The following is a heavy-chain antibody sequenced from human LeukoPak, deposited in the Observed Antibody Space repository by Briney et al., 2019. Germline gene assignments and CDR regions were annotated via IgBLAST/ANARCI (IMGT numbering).Heavy chain of an antibody. CDR3: ARAYYYDSSGNFDY. Sequence: PSETLSLTCTVSGGSISSSSYYWGWIRQPPGKGLEWIGSIYYSGSTYYNPSLKSRVTISVDTSENQFSLKLSSVTAADTAVYYCARAYYYDSSGNFDYWGQGTLVTVSS. D-gene: IGHD3-22*01. V-gene: IGHV4-39*01. CDR2: IYYSGST. J-gene: IGHJ4*02. CDR1: GGSISSSSYY.